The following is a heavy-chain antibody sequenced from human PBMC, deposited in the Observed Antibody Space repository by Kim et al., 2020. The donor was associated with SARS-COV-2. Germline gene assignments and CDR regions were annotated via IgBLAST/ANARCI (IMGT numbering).Heavy chain of an antibody. V-gene: IGHV1-18*01. CDR2: ISAYNGNT. J-gene: IGHJ4*02. D-gene: IGHD3-10*01. CDR3: AREEEGSRFGELFGADY. Sequence: ASVKVSCKASGYTFTSYGISWVRQAPGQGLEWMGWISAYNGNTNYAQKLQGRVTMTTDTSTSTAYMELRSLRSDDTAVYYCAREEEGSRFGELFGADYWGQGTLVTVSS. CDR1: GYTFTSYG.